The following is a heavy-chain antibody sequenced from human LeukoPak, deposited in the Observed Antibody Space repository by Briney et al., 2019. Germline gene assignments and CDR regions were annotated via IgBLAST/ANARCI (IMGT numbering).Heavy chain of an antibody. CDR1: GITFSNYE. CDR3: VRDRGTATVRSFDI. Sequence: PGGSLRLSCAASGITFSNYEMNWVRQAPGKGLEWVSYISSRGTTTHYADSVKGRFIISRDNAENSLYLQMNSLRVEDTALYHRVRDRGTATVRSFDIWGQGTMVTVSS. D-gene: IGHD4-17*01. CDR2: ISSRGTTT. J-gene: IGHJ3*02. V-gene: IGHV3-48*03.